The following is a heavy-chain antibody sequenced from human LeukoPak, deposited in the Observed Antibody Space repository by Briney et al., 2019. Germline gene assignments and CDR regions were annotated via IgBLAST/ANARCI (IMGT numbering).Heavy chain of an antibody. CDR3: TKYPDNSGYSDY. CDR1: GFTFSSCW. V-gene: IGHV3-7*01. J-gene: IGHJ4*02. Sequence: GGSLRLSCVTSGFTFSSCWLEWVRQAPGKGLEWVANINQDGSLKNYVDSVKGRFTISRDNAKNSLYLQMSSLRAEDTAVYYCTKYPDNSGYSDYWGQGTMLTVSS. CDR2: INQDGSLK. D-gene: IGHD3-22*01.